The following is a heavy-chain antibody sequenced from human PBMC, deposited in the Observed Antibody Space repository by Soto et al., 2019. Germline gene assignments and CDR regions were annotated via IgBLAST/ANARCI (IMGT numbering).Heavy chain of an antibody. CDR2: IYYSGGT. V-gene: IGHV4-59*12. CDR1: GVSISSYY. Sequence: SETLSVTCTVSGVSISSYYWSWIRQAPGKVLEWIGYIYYSGGTNYNPSLKSRVTISVDTSKNQFSLKLKSVTAADTAVYYCAGARRTTVFMDVWGQRTTVTVSS. CDR3: AGARRTTVFMDV. D-gene: IGHD4-17*01. J-gene: IGHJ6*02.